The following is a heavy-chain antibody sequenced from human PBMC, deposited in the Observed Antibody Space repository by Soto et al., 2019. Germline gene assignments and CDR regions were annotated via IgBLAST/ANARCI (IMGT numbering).Heavy chain of an antibody. Sequence: QLQLQESGPGLVKPSETLSLTCTVSGGSISSSSYYWGWIRQPPGKGLEWIGCIYYSGSTYYNPSLKSRVTISVDTSKNQFPLKLSSVTAADTAVYYCAVLQLDNWFDPWGQGTLVTVSS. V-gene: IGHV4-39*01. J-gene: IGHJ5*02. D-gene: IGHD6-13*01. CDR3: AVLQLDNWFDP. CDR2: IYYSGST. CDR1: GGSISSSSYY.